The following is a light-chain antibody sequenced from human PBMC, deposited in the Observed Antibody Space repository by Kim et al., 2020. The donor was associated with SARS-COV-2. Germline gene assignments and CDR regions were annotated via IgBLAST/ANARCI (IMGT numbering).Light chain of an antibody. CDR1: KLGDKY. CDR3: QAWDSIVV. V-gene: IGLV3-1*01. CDR2: QDS. J-gene: IGLJ2*01. Sequence: SYELTRPPSVSVSPGQTASITCSGDKLGDKYACWYQQKPGQSPVLVIYQDSKRPSGIPERFSGSNSGNTATLTISGTQAMDEADYYCQAWDSIVVFGGGTQLTVL.